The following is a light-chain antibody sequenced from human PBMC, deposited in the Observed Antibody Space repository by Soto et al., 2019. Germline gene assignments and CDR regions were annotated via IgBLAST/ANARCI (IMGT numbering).Light chain of an antibody. V-gene: IGKV3D-20*01. J-gene: IGKJ4*01. CDR1: QTLSSSS. CDR2: DAS. Sequence: EIVLTQSPATLSLSPWESATLSCGASQTLSSSSLAWYQQKPGLAPRLLIYDASNRATGIPDRFSGSGSGPEFTLTISRLEPEDFAMYYCQQYGTSPLTFGGGTKVDI. CDR3: QQYGTSPLT.